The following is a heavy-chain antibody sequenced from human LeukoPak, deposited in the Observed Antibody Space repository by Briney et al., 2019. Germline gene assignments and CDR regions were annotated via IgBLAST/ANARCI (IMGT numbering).Heavy chain of an antibody. CDR2: FDPEDGET. Sequence: GASVKVSCKVSEYTLTELSMHWVRQTPGKGLEWMGGFDPEDGETIYAQKFQGRVTMTEDTSTDTAYMELSSLRSEDTAVYYCATSLVPDSSGYYQNWFDPWGQGTLVTVSS. CDR3: ATSLVPDSSGYYQNWFDP. D-gene: IGHD3-22*01. V-gene: IGHV1-24*01. CDR1: EYTLTELS. J-gene: IGHJ5*02.